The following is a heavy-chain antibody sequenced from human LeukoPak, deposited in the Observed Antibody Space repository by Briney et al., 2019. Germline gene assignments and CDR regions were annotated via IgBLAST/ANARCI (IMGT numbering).Heavy chain of an antibody. D-gene: IGHD3-3*01. CDR2: IYYSGTT. J-gene: IGHJ4*02. CDR1: GGSMSSYL. CDR3: ARTTDLLEWLSFDY. V-gene: IGHV4-59*12. Sequence: SETLSLACTVSGGSMSSYLWRWIRQPPGRGLEWVGSIYYSGTTNYKASLKSRVTMSVDPSQNQFSLKQSSVTAADPAVYYGARTTDLLEWLSFDYWGQSILDPV.